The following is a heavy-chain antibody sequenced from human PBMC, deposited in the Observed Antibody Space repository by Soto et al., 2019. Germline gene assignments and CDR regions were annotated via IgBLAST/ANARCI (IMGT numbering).Heavy chain of an antibody. CDR2: IYYSGST. Sequence: SETLSLTCTVSGGSISSGGYYWSWIRQHPGKGLEWIGYIYYSGSTYYNPSLKSRVTISVDTSKNQFSLKLSSVTAADTAVYYCASLAGDSSGYYYHWFDPWGQGTLVTVSS. CDR3: ASLAGDSSGYYYHWFDP. J-gene: IGHJ5*02. CDR1: GGSISSGGYY. D-gene: IGHD3-22*01. V-gene: IGHV4-31*03.